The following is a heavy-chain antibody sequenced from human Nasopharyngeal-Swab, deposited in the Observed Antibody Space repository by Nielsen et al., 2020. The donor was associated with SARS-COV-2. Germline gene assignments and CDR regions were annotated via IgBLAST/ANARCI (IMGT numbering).Heavy chain of an antibody. CDR2: ISSSSSYT. Sequence: GESLKISCAASGFTFSDYYMSWIRQAPGKGLEWVSYISSSSSYTNYADSVKGRFTISRDNAKNSLYLQMNSLRAEDTAVYYCTSPLAATYYGFMDVWGKGTTVTVSS. J-gene: IGHJ6*03. D-gene: IGHD6-25*01. V-gene: IGHV3-11*06. CDR3: TSPLAATYYGFMDV. CDR1: GFTFSDYY.